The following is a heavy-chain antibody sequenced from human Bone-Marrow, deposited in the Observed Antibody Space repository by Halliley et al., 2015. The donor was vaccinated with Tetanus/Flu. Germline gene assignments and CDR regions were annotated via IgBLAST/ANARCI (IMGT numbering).Heavy chain of an antibody. CDR3: ARGNSVHSWRFQH. CDR2: IYDNGDT. V-gene: IGHV4-59*02. J-gene: IGHJ1*01. Sequence: TLSLTCSVSGGSVSSYYWSWLRQPPGKGLEWIGYIYDNGDTVYNPSLKSRVTMSVDTSKNQLSLNLMSVSVADTAVYYCARGNSVHSWRFQHSGEGALVSVSS. CDR1: GGSVSSYY. D-gene: IGHD1-26*01.